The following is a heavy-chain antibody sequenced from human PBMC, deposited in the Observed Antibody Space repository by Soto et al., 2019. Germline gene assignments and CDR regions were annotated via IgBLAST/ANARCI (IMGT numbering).Heavy chain of an antibody. CDR1: GDRVSNNSAA. Sequence: SQTLSLTCVISGDRVSNNSAAWNCIIRSPSRCLEWLGRTYYRSKWFNNYALSVKGRITINPDTSKNQFSLQLNSVTPEDTAVYYCAREGRLAASIFHNWFDPWGQGTLVTVSS. D-gene: IGHD3-3*02. CDR3: AREGRLAASIFHNWFDP. V-gene: IGHV6-1*01. CDR2: TYYRSKWFN. J-gene: IGHJ5*02.